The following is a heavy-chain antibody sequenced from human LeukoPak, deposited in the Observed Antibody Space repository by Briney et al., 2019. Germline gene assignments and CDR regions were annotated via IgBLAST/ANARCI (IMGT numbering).Heavy chain of an antibody. J-gene: IGHJ3*02. D-gene: IGHD6-19*01. CDR2: IYYSGST. Sequence: KPSETLSLTCTVSGGSISSYYWSWIRQPPGKGLEWIGYIYYSGSTNYNPSLKSRVTISVDKSKNQFSLKLSSVTAADTAVYYCARDSHSSGLGAFDIWGQGTMVTVSS. V-gene: IGHV4-59*12. CDR3: ARDSHSSGLGAFDI. CDR1: GGSISSYY.